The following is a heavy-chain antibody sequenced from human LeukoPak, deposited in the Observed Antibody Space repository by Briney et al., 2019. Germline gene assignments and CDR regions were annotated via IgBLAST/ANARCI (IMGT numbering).Heavy chain of an antibody. CDR2: ISGSGGST. D-gene: IGHD3-22*01. CDR1: GFTFSSYA. J-gene: IGHJ4*02. V-gene: IGHV3-23*01. Sequence: TGGSLRLSCAASGFTFSSYAMSWVRQAPGKGLEWVSAISGSGGSTYYADSVKGRFTISRDNSKNSLYLQMNSLRTEDTALYYCAKDHEDSSGYSFDYWGQGTLVTVSS. CDR3: AKDHEDSSGYSFDY.